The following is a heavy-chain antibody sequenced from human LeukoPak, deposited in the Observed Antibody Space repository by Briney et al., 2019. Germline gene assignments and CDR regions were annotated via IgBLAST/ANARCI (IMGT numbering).Heavy chain of an antibody. CDR2: ISGSGGST. CDR3: AKDVDRRQWLVPTSFDY. Sequence: GGSLRLSCAASGFTFSSYAMRWVRQAPGKGLEWVSAISGSGGSTYYADSVKGRFTISRDNSKNMLYLQVNSLRAVDTAVYYCAKDVDRRQWLVPTSFDYWGQGTLVTVSS. CDR1: GFTFSSYA. V-gene: IGHV3-23*01. J-gene: IGHJ4*02. D-gene: IGHD6-19*01.